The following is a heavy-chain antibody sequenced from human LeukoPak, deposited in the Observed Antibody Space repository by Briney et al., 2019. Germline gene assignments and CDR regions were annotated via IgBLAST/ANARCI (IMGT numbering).Heavy chain of an antibody. Sequence: PSETLSLTCTVSGASFSSSTYYWGWIRQPPGKGLEWIGSIYYSGSTYYNPSLKSRVTMSVDTSKNQFSLKLSSVNAADTAVYYCARHAGGISATGTRPFDYWGQGTLVTVSS. V-gene: IGHV4-39*01. CDR3: ARHAGGISATGTRPFDY. J-gene: IGHJ4*02. CDR1: GASFSSSTYY. D-gene: IGHD6-13*01. CDR2: IYYSGST.